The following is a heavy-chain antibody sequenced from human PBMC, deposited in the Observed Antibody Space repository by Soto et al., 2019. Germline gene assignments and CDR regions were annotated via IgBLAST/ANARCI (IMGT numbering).Heavy chain of an antibody. J-gene: IGHJ4*02. CDR2: IKSKTDGGTT. CDR1: GFTFSNAW. CDR3: TTHRRITGTYSSFDY. V-gene: IGHV3-15*01. Sequence: GGSLRLSCAASGFTFSNAWMSWVRQAPGKGLEWVGRIKSKTDGGTTDYAAPVKGRFTISRDDSKNTLYLQMNSLKTEDTAVYYCTTHRRITGTYSSFDYWGQGTLVTVS. D-gene: IGHD1-20*01.